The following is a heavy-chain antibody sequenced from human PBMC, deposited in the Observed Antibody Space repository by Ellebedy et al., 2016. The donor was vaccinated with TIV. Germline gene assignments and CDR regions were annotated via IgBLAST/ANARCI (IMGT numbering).Heavy chain of an antibody. V-gene: IGHV1-8*01. CDR2: MNPNSGNT. J-gene: IGHJ6*03. Sequence: ASVKVSCXASGYTFTSYDINWVRQATGQGLEWMGWMNPNSGNTGYAQKFQGRVTMTRNTSISTAYMELSSLRSEDTAVYYCARGLDYYYYMDVWGKGTTVTVSS. CDR3: ARGLDYYYYMDV. CDR1: GYTFTSYD.